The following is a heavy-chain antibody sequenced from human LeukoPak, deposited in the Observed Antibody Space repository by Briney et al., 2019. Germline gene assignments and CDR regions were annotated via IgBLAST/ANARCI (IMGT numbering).Heavy chain of an antibody. CDR3: ARDVAEKAAAGTNYFDY. D-gene: IGHD6-13*01. Sequence: PGGSLRLSCAASGFTFSDYYMSWIRQAPGKGLEWVSYISSSGNTIYYVDSVKGRFTISRDNAKNSLYLQMNSLRGEDTAVYYCARDVAEKAAAGTNYFDYWGQGTLVTVSS. CDR2: ISSSGNTI. J-gene: IGHJ4*02. V-gene: IGHV3-11*01. CDR1: GFTFSDYY.